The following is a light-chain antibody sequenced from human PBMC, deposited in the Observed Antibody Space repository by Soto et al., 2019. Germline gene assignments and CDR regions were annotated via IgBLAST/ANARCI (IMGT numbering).Light chain of an antibody. CDR1: QSVRSN. J-gene: IGKJ1*01. CDR2: GAS. CDR3: QQYDKWPRT. Sequence: EIVITNSPSTVSASPGERATLSCRASQSVRSNLSWYQQKPGQAPRLLIYGASTRATGIPARFSGSGSGTEFTLTISSLQSDDLAVYYCQQYDKWPRTFGQGTKVDIK. V-gene: IGKV3-15*01.